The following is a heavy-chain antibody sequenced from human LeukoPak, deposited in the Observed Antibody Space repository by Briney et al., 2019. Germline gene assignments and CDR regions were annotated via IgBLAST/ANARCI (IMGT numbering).Heavy chain of an antibody. CDR1: GYTFTSDY. J-gene: IGHJ4*02. V-gene: IGHV1-46*01. D-gene: IGHD5-24*01. CDR2: INRSGGST. Sequence: ASVKVSCKASGYTFTSDYMHWVRQAPGQGLEWMGIINRSGGSTNYAQKFQGRVTMTRDTSTGTVYMELSSLRSEDTAVYYCATGVVLGGGYNSGYFDYWGQGTLVTVSS. CDR3: ATGVVLGGGYNSGYFDY.